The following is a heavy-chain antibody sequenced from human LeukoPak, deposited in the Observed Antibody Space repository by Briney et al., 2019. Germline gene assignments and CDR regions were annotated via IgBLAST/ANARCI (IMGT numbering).Heavy chain of an antibody. CDR3: ARDAGGRTQREGWFDP. CDR2: ITSGGTTI. Sequence: GGSLRLSCAASGFTFSSYEMNWVRQAPGKGLEWVSYITSGGTTIYYADSVKGRFTISRDNTRNSLYLQMNSLRVEDTAVYYCARDAGGRTQREGWFDPWGQGTLVTVSS. J-gene: IGHJ5*02. V-gene: IGHV3-48*03. CDR1: GFTFSSYE. D-gene: IGHD1-26*01.